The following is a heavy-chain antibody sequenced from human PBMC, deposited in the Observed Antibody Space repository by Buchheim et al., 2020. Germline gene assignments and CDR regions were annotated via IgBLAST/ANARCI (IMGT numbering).Heavy chain of an antibody. D-gene: IGHD4-17*01. CDR2: IRSRANSYAT. CDR3: TSHDYGDYTTAFDF. V-gene: IGHV3-73*02. J-gene: IGHJ3*01. Sequence: EVQLVESGGGLVQPGGSLKLSCAASEFTFSASAIHWVRQASGKGLEWVGRIRSRANSYATAYAASVKGRFTISRDDSKNTAYLQMNSLKTEDTAVYYCTSHDYGDYTTAFDFWGQGT. CDR1: EFTFSASA.